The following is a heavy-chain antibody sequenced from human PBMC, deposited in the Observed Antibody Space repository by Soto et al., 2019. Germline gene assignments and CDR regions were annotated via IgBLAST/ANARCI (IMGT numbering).Heavy chain of an antibody. V-gene: IGHV3-64D*08. CDR2: ISSNGGST. J-gene: IGHJ6*02. Sequence: GVLLSLYRSGFGFTFTVYAVRWVRQAPRKGLEYVSGISSNGGSTYYEDSVKDRFSISRDNSKNTLYLQMSSQRVEDTAFYYCVKDKGATIKKVGMDVWGQGTTVTVSS. CDR3: VKDKGATIKKVGMDV. D-gene: IGHD5-12*01. CDR1: GFTFTVYA.